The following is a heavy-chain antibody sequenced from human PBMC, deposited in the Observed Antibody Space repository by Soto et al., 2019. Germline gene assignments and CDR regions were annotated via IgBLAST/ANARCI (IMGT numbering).Heavy chain of an antibody. J-gene: IGHJ6*03. Sequence: EVQLVESGGGLVQPGGSLRLSCAASGFTFSSYSMNWFRQAPGKGLEWVSYISSSSSTIYYADSVKGRFTISRDNAKNSLYLQMNSLRAEDTAVYYCARDLAAAGQPLLWYYYYMDVWGKGTTVTDSS. CDR3: ARDLAAAGQPLLWYYYYMDV. CDR2: ISSSSSTI. V-gene: IGHV3-48*01. CDR1: GFTFSSYS. D-gene: IGHD6-13*01.